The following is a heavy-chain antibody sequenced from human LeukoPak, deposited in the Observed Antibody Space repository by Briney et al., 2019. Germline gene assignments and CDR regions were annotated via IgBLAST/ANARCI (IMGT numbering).Heavy chain of an antibody. V-gene: IGHV4-30-4*08. CDR1: GDSITSGDYY. CDR2: MHYTGNT. Sequence: PSETLSLTCTVSGDSITSGDYYWTWIRQPPGKGLEWVAYMHYTGNTYYNSSLKSRLTISVGTSKNQFSLRLSFVTAADTAVYYCAMGMITFGGVIVIPEVYWGQGTLVTVSS. D-gene: IGHD3-16*02. J-gene: IGHJ4*02. CDR3: AMGMITFGGVIVIPEVY.